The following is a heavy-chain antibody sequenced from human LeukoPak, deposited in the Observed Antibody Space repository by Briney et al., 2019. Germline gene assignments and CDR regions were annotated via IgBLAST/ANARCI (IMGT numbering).Heavy chain of an antibody. J-gene: IGHJ1*01. CDR2: INWNGGST. D-gene: IGHD3-22*01. Sequence: VGSLRLSCAASGFTFDDYGMSWVRQAPGKGLERVSGINWNGGSTGYAESVKGRFTLSRDNDKNSLYLQMNSLRAEDTVLYYCARGPTRYYYDSSGYYYSEYFQHWGQGTLVTVSS. V-gene: IGHV3-20*04. CDR3: ARGPTRYYYDSSGYYYSEYFQH. CDR1: GFTFDDYG.